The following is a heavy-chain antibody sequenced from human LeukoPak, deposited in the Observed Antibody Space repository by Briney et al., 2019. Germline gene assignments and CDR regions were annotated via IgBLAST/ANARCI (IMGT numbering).Heavy chain of an antibody. V-gene: IGHV3-66*01. D-gene: IGHD6-13*01. CDR3: ARVSGSSSWLFDY. J-gene: IGHJ4*02. CDR2: IYIGGST. CDR1: GFTVSSNY. Sequence: GGSLRLSCAASGFTVSSNYMSWVRQAPGKGLEWVSVIYIGGSTYYADSVKGRFTISRDNSKNTLYLQMNSLRAEDTAVYYCARVSGSSSWLFDYWGKGTMVTVSS.